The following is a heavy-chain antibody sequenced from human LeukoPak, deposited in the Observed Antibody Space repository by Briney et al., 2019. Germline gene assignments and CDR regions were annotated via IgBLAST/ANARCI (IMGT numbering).Heavy chain of an antibody. D-gene: IGHD3-22*01. V-gene: IGHV1-18*01. CDR3: ARERATYDSSGYHYYFDY. CDR1: GYTFTSYG. CDR2: ISAYNGNT. J-gene: IGHJ4*02. Sequence: ASVKVSCKASGYTFTSYGISWVRQAPGQGLELMGWISAYNGNTNYAQKLQGRVTMTTDTSTSTAYMELRSLRSDDTAVYYCARERATYDSSGYHYYFDYWGQGTLVTVSS.